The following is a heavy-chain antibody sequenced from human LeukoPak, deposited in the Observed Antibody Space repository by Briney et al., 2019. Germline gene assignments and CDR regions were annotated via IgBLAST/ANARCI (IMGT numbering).Heavy chain of an antibody. CDR1: GGSISSGYYY. CDR2: IYSSGST. J-gene: IGHJ5*02. CDR3: ARDAPRTWFDP. Sequence: SETLSLTCTVSGGSISSGYYYWSWIRQPAGKGLEWIGRIYSSGSTNYNPSLKSRVTISPDTSKNQFSLKLTSVTAADTAVYYSARDAPRTWFDPWGQGTLVTVSS. V-gene: IGHV4-61*02.